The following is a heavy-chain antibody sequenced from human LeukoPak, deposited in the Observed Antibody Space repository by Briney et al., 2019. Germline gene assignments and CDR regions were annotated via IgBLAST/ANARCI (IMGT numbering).Heavy chain of an antibody. V-gene: IGHV1-24*01. CDR3: ATGVTHYAFDI. J-gene: IGHJ3*02. CDR1: GYTLTELS. Sequence: ASVKVSCKVSGYTLTELSMHWVRQAPGKGLEWMGGFDPEDAETIYAQKFQGRVTMTEDTPTDTAYMELSSLRSEDTAVYYCATGVTHYAFDIWGQGTMVTVSS. D-gene: IGHD5-18*01. CDR2: FDPEDAET.